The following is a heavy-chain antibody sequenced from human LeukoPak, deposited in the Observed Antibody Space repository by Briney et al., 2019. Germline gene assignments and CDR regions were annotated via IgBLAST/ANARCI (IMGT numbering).Heavy chain of an antibody. CDR2: MNPNSGNT. J-gene: IGHJ3*02. V-gene: IGHV1-8*01. Sequence: ASVKVSCKASGYTFTSYDINWVRQATGQGLEWMGWMNPNSGNTGYAQKFQGRVTITADKSTSTAYMELSSLRSEDTAVYYCARERKIAYCGGDCYSEDAFDIWGQGTMVTVSS. CDR3: ARERKIAYCGGDCYSEDAFDI. CDR1: GYTFTSYD. D-gene: IGHD2-21*02.